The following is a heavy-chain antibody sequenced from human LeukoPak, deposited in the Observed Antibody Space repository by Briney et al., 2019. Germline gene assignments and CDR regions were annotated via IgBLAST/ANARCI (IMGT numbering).Heavy chain of an antibody. CDR1: GYTLTELS. CDR2: FDPEDGET. D-gene: IGHD2-2*01. J-gene: IGHJ3*01. CDR3: ARTHCGITSCSHDAFDF. Sequence: GASVKVSCKVSGYTLTELSMHWVRQAPGKGLEWMGGFDPEDGETIYAQKVQGRVTPTTDTSTSTAYMELRSLRSDDTAVYYCARTHCGITSCSHDAFDFWGQGTMVTVSS. V-gene: IGHV1-24*01.